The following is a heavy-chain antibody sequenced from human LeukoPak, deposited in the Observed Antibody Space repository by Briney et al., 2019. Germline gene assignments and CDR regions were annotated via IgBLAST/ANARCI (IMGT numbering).Heavy chain of an antibody. CDR2: ISYDGSNK. D-gene: IGHD5-18*01. CDR1: GFTFSSYA. J-gene: IGHJ4*02. Sequence: PGGSLRLSCAASGFTFSSYAMHWVRQAPGKGLEWVAVISYDGSNKYYADSVKGRFTISRDNSKNTLYLQMNSLRAEDTAVYYCARVEIQLWLYYYFDYWGQGTLVTVSS. CDR3: ARVEIQLWLYYYFDY. V-gene: IGHV3-30*04.